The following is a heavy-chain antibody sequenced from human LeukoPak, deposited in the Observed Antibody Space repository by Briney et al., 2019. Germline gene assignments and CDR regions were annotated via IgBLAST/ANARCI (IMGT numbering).Heavy chain of an antibody. J-gene: IGHJ4*02. CDR3: ARAPITSPFYFDY. Sequence: GGSLRLSCAASGFTFSTYDMTWIRQAPGKGLEWVSGINWSGGSTGYADPLRGRFTISRDNAKNSLYLQMDSLRAEDTALYYCARAPITSPFYFDYWGQGTLVTVSS. D-gene: IGHD2-2*01. CDR1: GFTFSTYD. CDR2: INWSGGST. V-gene: IGHV3-20*04.